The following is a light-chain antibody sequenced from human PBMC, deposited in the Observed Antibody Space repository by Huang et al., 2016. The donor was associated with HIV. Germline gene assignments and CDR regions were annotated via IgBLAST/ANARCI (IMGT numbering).Light chain of an antibody. CDR3: QQSYSTPPEGT. V-gene: IGKV1-39*01. J-gene: IGKJ1*01. CDR2: AAS. Sequence: DIRMTQSPSSLSASVGDRVTITCRASQSISRYLNWYQHKPGKAPKLLIYAASSLQSGVPSRFSGSGSGTDFTLTISSLQPEDFATYYCQQSYSTPPEGTFGPGTKVEIK. CDR1: QSISRY.